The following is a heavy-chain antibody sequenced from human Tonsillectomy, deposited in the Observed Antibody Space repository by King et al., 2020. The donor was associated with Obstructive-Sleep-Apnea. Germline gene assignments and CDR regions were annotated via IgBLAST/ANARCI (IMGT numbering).Heavy chain of an antibody. CDR2: LRKDDTDK. J-gene: IGHJ4*02. Sequence: VQLVESGGGVVHPGGSLRLSCVASGFSFSEYGMHWGRQAPGKGLEWVAFLRKDDTDKFYGDAVKGRFTISRDIPENTLNLEMNSLRADDSAVYYCVKDDPVLDYWGQGALVTVSS. CDR3: VKDDPVLDY. CDR1: GFSFSEYG. V-gene: IGHV3-30*02.